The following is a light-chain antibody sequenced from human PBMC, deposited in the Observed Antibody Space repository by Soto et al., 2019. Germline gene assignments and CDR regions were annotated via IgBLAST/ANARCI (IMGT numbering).Light chain of an antibody. CDR2: SNN. J-gene: IGLJ2*01. V-gene: IGLV1-44*01. CDR1: SSNVGSKS. CDR3: ATWDDSLNGPV. Sequence: QLVLTQAPSASGTPGQRVTISCSGSSSNVGSKSVNWYQQLPGTAPKLLIYSNNQRPSGVPDRVSGSKSGTSASLAISGLQSEDEADYYCATWDDSLNGPVFGGGTKLTVL.